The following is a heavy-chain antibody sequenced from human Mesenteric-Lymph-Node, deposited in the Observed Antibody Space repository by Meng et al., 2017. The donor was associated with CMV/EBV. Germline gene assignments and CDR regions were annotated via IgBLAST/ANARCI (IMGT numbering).Heavy chain of an antibody. V-gene: IGHV4-34*01. CDR2: INHSGSA. D-gene: IGHD6-13*01. J-gene: IGHJ4*02. Sequence: VYGGFYSGYDWNWLRQRPGKGLERIGEINHSGSANYNPSLKSRVTMSVDTSKNQFSLRLNSVTAADTAVYYCVRGHTSGWYTGGFDYWGQGTLVTVSS. CDR3: VRGHTSGWYTGGFDY. CDR1: GGFYSGYD.